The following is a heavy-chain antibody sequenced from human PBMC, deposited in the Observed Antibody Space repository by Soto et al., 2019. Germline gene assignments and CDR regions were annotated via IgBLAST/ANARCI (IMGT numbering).Heavy chain of an antibody. Sequence: QVQLVQSGAEVKKPGASVKVSCKASGYTFTSYGISWVRQAPGQGLEWMGWISAYNGNTNYAQKLQGRVTMTTDTSTTTAYMELRSLRSDYTAVYYSAREGNGEMATSGLYYFDYWGQGTLVTVSS. J-gene: IGHJ4*02. CDR3: AREGNGEMATSGLYYFDY. D-gene: IGHD5-12*01. CDR1: GYTFTSYG. V-gene: IGHV1-18*01. CDR2: ISAYNGNT.